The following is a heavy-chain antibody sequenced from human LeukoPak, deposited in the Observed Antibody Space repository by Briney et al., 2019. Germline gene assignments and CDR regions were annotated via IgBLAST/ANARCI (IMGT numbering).Heavy chain of an antibody. Sequence: GGSLRLSCAASGFTFNTYDMHWVRQATGKGLEWVSGVGTVGDTYYLGSVKGRFTISRDNAKNSLYLQMNSLKAGDTAVYYCVRGDVGFDPWGQGTLVTVSS. J-gene: IGHJ5*02. CDR1: GFTFNTYD. CDR3: VRGDVGFDP. CDR2: VGTVGDT. D-gene: IGHD1-26*01. V-gene: IGHV3-13*01.